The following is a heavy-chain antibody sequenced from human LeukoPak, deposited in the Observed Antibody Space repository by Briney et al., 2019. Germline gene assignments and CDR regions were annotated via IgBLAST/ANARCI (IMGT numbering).Heavy chain of an antibody. CDR2: INSDGSSA. V-gene: IGHV3-74*01. J-gene: IGHJ4*02. CDR1: GFTFSSYW. Sequence: GGSLRLSCAASGFTFSSYWMHWVRQVPGKGLVWVSRINSDGSSATYADSVKGRFTISRDNAKNTLYLQMNSLRAEDTAVYYCASWSSLGSGYYIDYWGQGTLVTVFS. D-gene: IGHD3-22*01. CDR3: ASWSSLGSGYYIDY.